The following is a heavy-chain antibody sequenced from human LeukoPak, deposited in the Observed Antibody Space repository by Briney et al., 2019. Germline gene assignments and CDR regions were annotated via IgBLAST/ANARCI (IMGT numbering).Heavy chain of an antibody. D-gene: IGHD5-24*01. CDR2: IIPILGIA. Sequence: GASGKVSCKASGGTFSSYAISWVRQAPGQGLEWMGGIIPILGIANYAQKFQGRVTITADKSTSTAYMELNSLRAEDTAVYYCARVFVAQGSKRWLQPEGGMDVWGQGTTVTVSS. V-gene: IGHV1-69*10. J-gene: IGHJ6*02. CDR3: ARVFVAQGSKRWLQPEGGMDV. CDR1: GGTFSSYA.